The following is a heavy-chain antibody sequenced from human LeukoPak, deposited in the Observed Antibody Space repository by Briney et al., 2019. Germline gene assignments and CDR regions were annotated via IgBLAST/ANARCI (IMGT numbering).Heavy chain of an antibody. J-gene: IGHJ3*02. CDR3: ARGITMIVVDDGEFDI. Sequence: ASVKVSCKASGYTFTSYGISWVRQAPGQGLEWMGWISAYNGNTNYAQKLQGGVTMTTDTSTSTAYMELRSLRSDDTAVYYCARGITMIVVDDGEFDIWGQGTMVTVSS. V-gene: IGHV1-18*01. CDR2: ISAYNGNT. CDR1: GYTFTSYG. D-gene: IGHD3-22*01.